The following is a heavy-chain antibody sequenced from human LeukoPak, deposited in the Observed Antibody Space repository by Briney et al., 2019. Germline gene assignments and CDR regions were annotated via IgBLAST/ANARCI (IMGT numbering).Heavy chain of an antibody. V-gene: IGHV3-30-3*01. CDR3: ARVGYYSSGPFSYFDY. CDR1: GFTFSRYA. J-gene: IGHJ4*02. Sequence: PGGSLRLSCAAPGFTFSRYAMHWVRQAPGKGLEWVAVISYDGSNEYYAESVKGRFTISRDSSENTLYLEMNSLRVEETAVYYCARVGYYSSGPFSYFDYWGQGTLVTVSS. CDR2: ISYDGSNE. D-gene: IGHD3-10*01.